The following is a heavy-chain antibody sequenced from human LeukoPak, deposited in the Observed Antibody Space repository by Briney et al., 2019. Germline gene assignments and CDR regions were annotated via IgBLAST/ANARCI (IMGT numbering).Heavy chain of an antibody. D-gene: IGHD4-17*01. J-gene: IGHJ5*02. V-gene: IGHV1-18*01. Sequence: ASVKVSCKASGYTFTSYGISWVRQAPGQGLEWMGWISAYNGNTNYAQKLQGRVTMTTDTSTSTAYMELRSLRSDDTAVYYCARDPVFPVYRGKHGDYDNRSFDPWGQGTLVTVSS. CDR3: ARDPVFPVYRGKHGDYDNRSFDP. CDR2: ISAYNGNT. CDR1: GYTFTSYG.